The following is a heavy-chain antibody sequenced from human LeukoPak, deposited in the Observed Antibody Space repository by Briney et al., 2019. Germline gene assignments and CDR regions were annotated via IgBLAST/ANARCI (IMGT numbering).Heavy chain of an antibody. CDR2: INHRGRT. CDR1: GGSFTGYY. V-gene: IGHV4-34*01. Sequence: PSETLSLTCAVYGGSFTGYYWSWIRQPPGKGLEWIGEINHRGRTNYNPSLKSRVTISIDKSKTQFSLKLTSVTAADTAVYYCTRAASSGPLFTYHMDVWGKGTTVTVSS. J-gene: IGHJ6*03. CDR3: TRAASSGPLFTYHMDV. D-gene: IGHD3-22*01.